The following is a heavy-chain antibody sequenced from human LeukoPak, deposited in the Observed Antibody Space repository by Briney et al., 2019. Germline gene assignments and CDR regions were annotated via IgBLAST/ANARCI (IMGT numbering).Heavy chain of an antibody. J-gene: IGHJ4*02. V-gene: IGHV3-30-3*01. CDR1: GFTFSSYA. CDR2: ISYDGSNK. Sequence: GGSLRLSCAASGFTFSSYAMHWVRQAPGKGLEWVAVISYDGSNKYYADSVKGRFTISRDNSKNTLYLQMNSLRAEDTAVYYCARHSSGWYYFDYWGQGTLVTVPS. D-gene: IGHD6-19*01. CDR3: ARHSSGWYYFDY.